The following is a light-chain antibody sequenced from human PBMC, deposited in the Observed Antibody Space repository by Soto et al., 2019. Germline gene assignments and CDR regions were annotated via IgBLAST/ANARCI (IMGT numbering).Light chain of an antibody. V-gene: IGKV3-20*01. CDR1: QSVSSRY. CDR3: QQSGASPPLFT. CDR2: GAS. J-gene: IGKJ3*01. Sequence: EIVLTQSPGTLSLSPGERATPSCTASQSVSSRYLAWYQQKPGQAPRLLIYGASTRATRIPVSFSGSGSRTASSLTLSSLEPFDFAVYYCQQSGASPPLFTFGPGSKV.